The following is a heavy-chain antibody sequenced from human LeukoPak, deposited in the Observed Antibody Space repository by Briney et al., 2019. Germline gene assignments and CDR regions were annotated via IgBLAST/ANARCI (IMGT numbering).Heavy chain of an antibody. J-gene: IGHJ4*02. V-gene: IGHV3-48*04. D-gene: IGHD2-2*02. Sequence: GGSLRLSCAASGFTFSSYSMNWVRQAPGKGLEWVSYISSSGSTIYYADSVKGRFTISRDNAKNSLYLQMNSLRAEDTAVYYCARPSPQTILGDRWGQGALVTVSS. CDR3: ARPSPQTILGDR. CDR2: ISSSGSTI. CDR1: GFTFSSYS.